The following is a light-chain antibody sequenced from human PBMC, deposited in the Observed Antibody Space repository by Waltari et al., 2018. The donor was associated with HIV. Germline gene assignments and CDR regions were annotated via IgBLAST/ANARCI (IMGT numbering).Light chain of an antibody. J-gene: IGLJ1*01. V-gene: IGLV3-21*02. Sequence: SFVLTQPPSVSVAPGQTARIPCATNNVPFNSVHWYQQKPVQAPVLVVLDGTDRPSGIPDRFSGSKSADATTLTITRVEAGDEADYYCQVWNLRTDQYVFGSGTKVTVL. CDR1: NVPFNS. CDR2: DGT. CDR3: QVWNLRTDQYV.